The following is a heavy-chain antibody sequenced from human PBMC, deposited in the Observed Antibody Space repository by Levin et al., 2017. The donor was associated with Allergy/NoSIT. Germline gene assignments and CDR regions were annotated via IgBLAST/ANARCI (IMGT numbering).Heavy chain of an antibody. Sequence: GESLKISCAASGFTFSSYAMSWVRQAPGKGLEWVSGISGSGGSTYYADSMEGRFTISRDNSKSTLYLLMNSLRAEDTAKYYCAKGFRWIQSDYWGQGTLVTVSS. CDR3: AKGFRWIQSDY. D-gene: IGHD5-18*01. J-gene: IGHJ4*02. CDR2: ISGSGGST. CDR1: GFTFSSYA. V-gene: IGHV3-23*01.